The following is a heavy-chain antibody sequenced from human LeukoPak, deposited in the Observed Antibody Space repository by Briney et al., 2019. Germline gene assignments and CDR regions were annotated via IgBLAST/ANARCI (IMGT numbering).Heavy chain of an antibody. V-gene: IGHV4-4*02. CDR1: GGSISSSNW. D-gene: IGHD3-10*01. CDR2: IYYSGST. Sequence: PSGTLSLTCAVSGGSISSSNWWSWVRQPPGKGLEWIGYIYYSGSTYYNPSLKSRVTISVDTSKNQYSLKLSSVTAADTAVYYCARGVRITMVRAPPLDYWGQGTLVTVSS. CDR3: ARGVRITMVRAPPLDY. J-gene: IGHJ4*02.